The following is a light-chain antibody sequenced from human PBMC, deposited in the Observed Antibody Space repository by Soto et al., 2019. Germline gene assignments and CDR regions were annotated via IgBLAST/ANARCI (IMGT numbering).Light chain of an antibody. CDR1: SSNIGNNY. Sequence: QSVLTQPPSVSAAPGQKVTISCSGSSSNIGNNYVSWYRQLPGTVPKVLIYDNNKRPSGIPDRFSGSKSDTSATLDITGLLTGDEGDYYCATWDSDLTAVVFGGGTKLTVL. CDR3: ATWDSDLTAVV. J-gene: IGLJ3*02. CDR2: DNN. V-gene: IGLV1-51*01.